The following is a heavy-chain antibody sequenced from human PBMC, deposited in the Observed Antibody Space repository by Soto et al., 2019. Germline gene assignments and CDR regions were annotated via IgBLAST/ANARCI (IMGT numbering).Heavy chain of an antibody. CDR2: IIPIFGTA. V-gene: IGHV1-69*06. J-gene: IGHJ5*02. Sequence: QVQLVQSGAEVKKPGSSVKVSCKASGGTFSSYAIIWVRQAPGQGLEWMGGIIPIFGTANYAQKFQGRVTITADKSTSTAYMELSSLRSEDTAVYYCARRVPFTHCSSTSCYLYNWFDPWGQGTLVTVSS. CDR1: GGTFSSYA. CDR3: ARRVPFTHCSSTSCYLYNWFDP. D-gene: IGHD2-2*01.